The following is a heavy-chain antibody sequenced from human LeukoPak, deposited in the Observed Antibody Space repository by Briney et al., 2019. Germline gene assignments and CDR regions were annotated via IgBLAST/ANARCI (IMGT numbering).Heavy chain of an antibody. V-gene: IGHV1-2*02. J-gene: IGHJ5*02. CDR2: INPNSGGT. D-gene: IGHD2-2*01. CDR1: GYTFTGYY. Sequence: ASVKVSCKASGYTFTGYYMHWVRQAPGQGLEWMGWINPNSGGTNYAQKLQGRVTMTRDTSISTAYMELSRLRSDDTAVYYCARPRYCRSTSCYRDNWFDPWGQGTLVTVSS. CDR3: ARPRYCRSTSCYRDNWFDP.